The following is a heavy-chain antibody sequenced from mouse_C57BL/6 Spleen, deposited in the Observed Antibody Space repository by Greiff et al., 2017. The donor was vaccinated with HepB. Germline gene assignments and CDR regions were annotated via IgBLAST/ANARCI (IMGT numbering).Heavy chain of an antibody. CDR3: ATKYGSRFAY. V-gene: IGHV1-50*01. CDR2: IDPSDSYT. D-gene: IGHD1-1*01. CDR1: GYTFTSYW. Sequence: QVQLQQPGAELVKPGASVKLSCKASGYTFTSYWMQWVKQRPGQGLEWIGEIDPSDSYTNYNQKFKGKATLTVDTSSSTAYMQLSSLTSEDSAVYYWATKYGSRFAYWGQGTLVTVSA. J-gene: IGHJ3*01.